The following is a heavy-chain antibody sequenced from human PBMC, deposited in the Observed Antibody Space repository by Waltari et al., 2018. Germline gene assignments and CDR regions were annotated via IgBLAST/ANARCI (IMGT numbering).Heavy chain of an antibody. V-gene: IGHV3-30-3*01. J-gene: IGHJ6*03. CDR3: ARDDYYYMDV. CDR1: GFTFSSYA. Sequence: QVQLVESGGGVVQPGRSLRLSCAASGFTFSSYAIHWVRQAPGKGLEWVAVISYDGSNKYYADSVKGRFTISRDNSKNTLYLQMNSLRAEDTAVYYCARDDYYYMDVWGKGTTVTVSS. CDR2: ISYDGSNK.